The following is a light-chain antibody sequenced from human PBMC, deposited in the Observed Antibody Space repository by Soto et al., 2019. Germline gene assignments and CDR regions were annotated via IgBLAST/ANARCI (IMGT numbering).Light chain of an antibody. V-gene: IGLV2-14*01. CDR1: SSDVGGYNY. CDR3: SSYTSSSTLV. J-gene: IGLJ2*01. CDR2: EVS. Sequence: QSALTQPASVSGSPGQSITISCTGTSSDVGGYNYVSWYQQHPGKAPKLMIYEVSNRPSGVSNRFSDSKSGNTASLTISGLQAEDEAYYYCSSYTSSSTLVFGGGTKLTVL.